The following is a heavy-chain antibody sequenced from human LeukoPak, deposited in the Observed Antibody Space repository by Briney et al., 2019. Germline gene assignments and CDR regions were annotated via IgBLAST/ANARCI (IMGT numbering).Heavy chain of an antibody. V-gene: IGHV3-33*01. J-gene: IGHJ4*02. CDR1: GFTFSSYG. Sequence: GGSLRLSCAASGFTFSSYGMHWVRQAPGKELEWVVVIWYDGSNKYYSYPVKGRFTISSDNSKNTLYLQMNSLRVEDTAVYYCARDGSSGYLHFDYWGQGTLVTVSS. CDR3: ARDGSSGYLHFDY. D-gene: IGHD3-22*01. CDR2: IWYDGSNK.